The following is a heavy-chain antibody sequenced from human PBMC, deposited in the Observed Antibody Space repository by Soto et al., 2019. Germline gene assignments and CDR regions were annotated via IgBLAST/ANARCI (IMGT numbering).Heavy chain of an antibody. CDR2: IKQDGSEK. J-gene: IGHJ4*02. V-gene: IGHV3-7*01. Sequence: GGSLRLSCAASGFTFSSYWMSWVRQAPGKGLEWVANIKQDGSEKYYVDSVKGRFTISRDNAKNSLHLQMNSLRAEDTAVYYCARGGHYYYDSSGYYSFDYWGQGTLVTVSS. CDR3: ARGGHYYYDSSGYYSFDY. D-gene: IGHD3-22*01. CDR1: GFTFSSYW.